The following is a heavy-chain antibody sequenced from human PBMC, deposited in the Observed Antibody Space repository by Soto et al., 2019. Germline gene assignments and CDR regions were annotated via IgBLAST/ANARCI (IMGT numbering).Heavy chain of an antibody. Sequence: QEQLVQSGAEVKKPGASVKVSCKGSGYTFTEYYIHWVRQAPGRGLEWMGWISPNSGRTKSAQKFQGWVTRTEDTSIATGYMELNGLKSDDTAIYFCARRLGAAGDYFYGLDVWGQATAVIVSS. D-gene: IGHD6-25*01. V-gene: IGHV1-2*04. J-gene: IGHJ6*02. CDR1: GYTFTEYY. CDR3: ARRLGAAGDYFYGLDV. CDR2: ISPNSGRT.